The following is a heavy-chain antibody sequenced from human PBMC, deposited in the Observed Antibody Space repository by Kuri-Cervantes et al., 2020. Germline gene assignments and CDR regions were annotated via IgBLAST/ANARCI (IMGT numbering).Heavy chain of an antibody. V-gene: IGHV1-3*01. D-gene: IGHD3-3*01. Sequence: VSVKVSCKASGYTFTTYAMHWVRQAPGQRLEWMGWINAGNGNTKYSQKFQGRVTITRDTSASTAYMELSSLRSEDTAVYYCAREVKAYDNFWSGYTHPYYYYYMDVWGKGTTVTVSS. CDR2: INAGNGNT. CDR1: GYTFTTYA. J-gene: IGHJ6*03. CDR3: AREVKAYDNFWSGYTHPYYYYYMDV.